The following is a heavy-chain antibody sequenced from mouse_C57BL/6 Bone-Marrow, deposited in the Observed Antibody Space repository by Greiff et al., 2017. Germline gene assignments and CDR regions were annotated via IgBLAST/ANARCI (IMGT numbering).Heavy chain of an antibody. D-gene: IGHD3-3*01. V-gene: IGHV1-55*01. Sequence: QAQLKQPGAELVKPGASVKMSCKASGYTFTSYWITWVKQRPGQGLEWIGDIYPGSGSTNYNEKFKSKATLTVDTSSSTAYMQLSSLTSEDSAVYYCAREGTSYWGQGTLVTVSA. J-gene: IGHJ3*01. CDR3: AREGTSY. CDR1: GYTFTSYW. CDR2: IYPGSGST.